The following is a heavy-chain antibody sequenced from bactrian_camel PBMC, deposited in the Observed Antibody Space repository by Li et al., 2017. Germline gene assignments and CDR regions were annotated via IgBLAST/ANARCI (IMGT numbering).Heavy chain of an antibody. CDR2: IATGSGNT. Sequence: HVQLVESGGGSVQAGGSLRLSCAASGYMYSSYCMGWFRQIPGKEREGVARIATGSGNTYYADSVKGRFTISQDNAKNTVYLQMNSLKPEDTAMYYCASNRAYGGTWATIFAGVRFGDWGQGTQVTVS. D-gene: IGHD6*01. CDR3: ASNRAYGGTWATIFAGVRFGD. CDR1: GYMYSSYC. J-gene: IGHJ6*01. V-gene: IGHV3S1*01.